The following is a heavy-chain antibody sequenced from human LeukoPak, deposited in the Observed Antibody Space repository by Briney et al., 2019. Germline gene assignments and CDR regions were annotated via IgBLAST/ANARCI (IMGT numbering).Heavy chain of an antibody. D-gene: IGHD3-22*01. CDR3: ARDRRGYYYDSSGYYSDAFDI. J-gene: IGHJ3*02. V-gene: IGHV4-59*01. CDR2: VLYSGNT. CDR1: GDSISSYY. Sequence: PSETLSLTCTVSGDSISSYYWNWIRQPPGKGLEWIGYVLYSGNTNYNPSLTSRVTISVDTSKNQFSLKLSSVTAADTAVYYCARDRRGYYYDSSGYYSDAFDIWGQGTMVTVSS.